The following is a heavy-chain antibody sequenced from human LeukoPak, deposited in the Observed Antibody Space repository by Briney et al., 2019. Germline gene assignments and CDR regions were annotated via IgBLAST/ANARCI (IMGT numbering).Heavy chain of an antibody. V-gene: IGHV3-74*01. Sequence: PGGSLRLSCAASGFTFRTYWMHWVWQAPGKGMVWVSCINGDGTSTTYADSVKGRFTMSRDNAKNTLYLQMNSLRAEDTAVYYCVRDTQSHFDNWGQGTLVTVSS. CDR3: VRDTQSHFDN. CDR2: INGDGTST. CDR1: GFTFRTYW. J-gene: IGHJ4*02.